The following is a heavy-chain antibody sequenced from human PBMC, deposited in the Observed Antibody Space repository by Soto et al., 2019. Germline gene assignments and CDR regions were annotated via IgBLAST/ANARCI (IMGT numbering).Heavy chain of an antibody. CDR3: ARAEGYSYGYGFDY. D-gene: IGHD5-18*01. Sequence: QVQLGQSGAEVKKPGSSVKVSCKASGGTFSSYTIRWVRQAPGQGLEWMGRIIPILGIANHAQKFQGRGTITEDKSTSTAYMELRSLRSEDTAVYYCARAEGYSYGYGFDYWGQGTLVTVSS. J-gene: IGHJ4*02. CDR2: IIPILGIA. V-gene: IGHV1-69*02. CDR1: GGTFSSYT.